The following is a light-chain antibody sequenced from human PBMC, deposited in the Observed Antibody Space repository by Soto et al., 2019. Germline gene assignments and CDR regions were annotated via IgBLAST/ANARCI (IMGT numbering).Light chain of an antibody. J-gene: IGKJ4*01. CDR1: ETISHY. Sequence: IHMTQSPSSPSASVGDRVTIACRASETISHYLNWYQQKPGKAPKLLIYGASKLQSGVPSRFSGSGSGTDFTLTITSLQIEDFATYYCQQSSSTPLTFGGGTKVDIK. V-gene: IGKV1-39*01. CDR2: GAS. CDR3: QQSSSTPLT.